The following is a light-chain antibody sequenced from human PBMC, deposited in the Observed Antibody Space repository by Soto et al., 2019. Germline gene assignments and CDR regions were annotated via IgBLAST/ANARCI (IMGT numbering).Light chain of an antibody. V-gene: IGKV3-15*01. CDR3: QQYQTWIT. CDR1: QSIRNN. J-gene: IGKJ5*01. Sequence: VVMTQSPATLSVSPGERVTLSCRASQSIRNNLAWYQQKPGQAPRLLIYGASTRATGVPARFSGSGFGTEFTLIISSLQSEDFAVYFCQQYQTWITFGQGTRLETK. CDR2: GAS.